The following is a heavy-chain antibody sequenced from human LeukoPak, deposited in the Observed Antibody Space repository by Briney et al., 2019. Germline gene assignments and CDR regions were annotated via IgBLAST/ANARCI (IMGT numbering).Heavy chain of an antibody. CDR1: GFTFSSYS. CDR3: AKDQRVAVAGTLIFDY. CDR2: ISSSSSYI. J-gene: IGHJ4*02. V-gene: IGHV3-21*01. Sequence: NPGGSLRLSCAASGFTFSSYSMNWVRQAPGKGLEWVSCISSSSSYIYYADSVKGRFTISRDNSKNTLYLQMNSLRAEDTAVYYCAKDQRVAVAGTLIFDYWGQGTLVTVSS. D-gene: IGHD6-19*01.